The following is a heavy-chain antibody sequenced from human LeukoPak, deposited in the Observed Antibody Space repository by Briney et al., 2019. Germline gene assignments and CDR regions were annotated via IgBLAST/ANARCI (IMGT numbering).Heavy chain of an antibody. CDR3: AHTRVTAGSYYYDSSGFSP. D-gene: IGHD3-22*01. Sequence: SGPTLVNPTQTLTLTCTFSGFSLSTSGVGVGWIRQPPGKALEWLALIYWDDDKRYSPSLKSRLTITKDTSKNQVVLTMTNMDPVDTATYYCAHTRVTAGSYYYDSSGFSPWGQGTLVTVSS. J-gene: IGHJ5*02. CDR1: GFSLSTSGVG. CDR2: IYWDDDK. V-gene: IGHV2-5*02.